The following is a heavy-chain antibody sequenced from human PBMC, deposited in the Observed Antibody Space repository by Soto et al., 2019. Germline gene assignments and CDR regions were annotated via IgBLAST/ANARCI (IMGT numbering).Heavy chain of an antibody. J-gene: IGHJ4*02. V-gene: IGHV3-33*01. D-gene: IGHD2-2*01. CDR2: IWYDGSNK. CDR3: ARDGGYCSSTSCSTYYFDY. Sequence: QVQLVESGGGVVQPGRSLRLSCAASGFTFSSYGMHWVRQAPGKGLEWVAVIWYDGSNKYYADSVKGRFTISRDNSKNTLYLQMNSLRAEDTAVYYFARDGGYCSSTSCSTYYFDYWGQGTLVTVSS. CDR1: GFTFSSYG.